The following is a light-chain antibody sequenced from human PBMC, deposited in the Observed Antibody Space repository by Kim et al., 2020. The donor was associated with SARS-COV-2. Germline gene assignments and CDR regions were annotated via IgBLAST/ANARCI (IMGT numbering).Light chain of an antibody. Sequence: GQRVTISCTGSSSNIGAGYDVHWCQQLPGTAPKLLIYGNSNRPSGVPDRFSGSKSGTSASLAITGLQAEDEADYYCQSYDRSLSVVFGGGTKLTVL. CDR2: GNS. CDR1: SSNIGAGYD. CDR3: QSYDRSLSVV. V-gene: IGLV1-40*01. J-gene: IGLJ2*01.